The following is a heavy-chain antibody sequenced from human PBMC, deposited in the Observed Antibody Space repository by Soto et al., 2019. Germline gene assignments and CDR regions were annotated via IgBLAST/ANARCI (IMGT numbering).Heavy chain of an antibody. D-gene: IGHD3-10*01. Sequence: SETLSLTCTVSGGSISSYYWSWIRQPPGKGLEWIGYIYYSGSTNYNPSLKSRVTIPVDTSKNQFSLKLSSVTAADTAVYYCARELYYGSESYYNGGENWFDPCGQGTLVTVSS. CDR2: IYYSGST. CDR3: ARELYYGSESYYNGGENWFDP. J-gene: IGHJ5*02. CDR1: GGSISSYY. V-gene: IGHV4-59*01.